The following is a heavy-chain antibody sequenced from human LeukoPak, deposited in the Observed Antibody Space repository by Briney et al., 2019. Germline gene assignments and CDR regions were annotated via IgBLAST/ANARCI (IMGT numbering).Heavy chain of an antibody. Sequence: GGSLRLSCAASGFTFSSYSMNWVRQAPGKGLEWVSYISSSSSTIYYADSVKGRFTISRDNAKNLLYLQMNSLRAEDTAVYYCARMGCSSTSCYTPTFDYWGQGTLVTVSS. J-gene: IGHJ4*02. D-gene: IGHD2-2*02. CDR3: ARMGCSSTSCYTPTFDY. CDR2: ISSSSSTI. V-gene: IGHV3-48*01. CDR1: GFTFSSYS.